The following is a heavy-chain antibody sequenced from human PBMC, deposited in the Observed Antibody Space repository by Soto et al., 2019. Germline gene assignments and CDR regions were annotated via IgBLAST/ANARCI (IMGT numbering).Heavy chain of an antibody. CDR2: IKPDGSET. V-gene: IGHV3-7*03. CDR1: GLTFSGHW. J-gene: IGHJ4*02. Sequence: LRLSCAASGLTFSGHWMTWVRQTPGEGLQWVAAIKPDGSETFYVDSVKGRFTISRDNARNSLFLQMDSLRAEDTAVYYCTSRPSGMTYHAVFDFWGQGTLVTVSS. CDR3: TSRPSGMTYHAVFDF. D-gene: IGHD2-21*02.